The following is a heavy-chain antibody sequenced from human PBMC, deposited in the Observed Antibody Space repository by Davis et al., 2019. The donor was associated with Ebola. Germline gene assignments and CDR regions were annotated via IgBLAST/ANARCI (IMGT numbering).Heavy chain of an antibody. D-gene: IGHD5-12*01. V-gene: IGHV5-10-1*01. CDR1: GYSFTSYW. CDR3: ARRGYSGYDLIEWFDP. CDR2: IDPSDSYT. J-gene: IGHJ5*02. Sequence: GESLKISCKGSGYSFTSYWISWVRQMPGKGLEWMGRIDPSDSYTNYSPSFQGHVTISADKSISTAYLQWSSLKASDTAMYYCARRGYSGYDLIEWFDPWGQGTLVTVSS.